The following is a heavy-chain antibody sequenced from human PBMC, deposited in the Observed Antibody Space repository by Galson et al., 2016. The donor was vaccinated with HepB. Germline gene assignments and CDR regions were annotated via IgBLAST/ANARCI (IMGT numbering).Heavy chain of an antibody. D-gene: IGHD1-14*01. V-gene: IGHV3-21*04. CDR3: AREGPGARPLDY. Sequence: SLRLSCAASGFTFNSFFINWVRQAPGKGLEWVSSISSSSSYTYYADSVRGRFTISRDNAKNSLYLQMDNLGADDTATYYCAREGPGARPLDYWGQGTPVTVSS. J-gene: IGHJ4*02. CDR1: GFTFNSFF. CDR2: ISSSSSYT.